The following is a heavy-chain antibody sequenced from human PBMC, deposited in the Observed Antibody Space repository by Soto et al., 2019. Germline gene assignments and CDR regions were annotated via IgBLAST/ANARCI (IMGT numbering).Heavy chain of an antibody. D-gene: IGHD6-13*01. CDR1: GGTFSSYA. Sequence: ASVKVSCKASGGTFSSYAISWVRQAPGQGLEWMGGIIPIFGTANYAQKFQGRVTITADESTSTAYMELSSLRSEDTAVYYCAREGGSSSWYRSNWFDPWGQGTLVTVSS. J-gene: IGHJ5*02. CDR3: AREGGSSSWYRSNWFDP. V-gene: IGHV1-69*13. CDR2: IIPIFGTA.